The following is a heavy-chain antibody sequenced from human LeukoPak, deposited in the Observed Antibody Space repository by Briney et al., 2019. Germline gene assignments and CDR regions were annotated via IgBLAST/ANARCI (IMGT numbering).Heavy chain of an antibody. J-gene: IGHJ4*02. Sequence: GGPLRLSCAASGFTFSSYEMNWVRQAPGKGLEWVSYISSSGSTIYYADSVKGRFTISRDNSKNTLYLQMNSLRAEDTAIYYCAKDYGGNAGYFDYWGQGTLVTVSS. CDR1: GFTFSSYE. CDR3: AKDYGGNAGYFDY. D-gene: IGHD4-23*01. CDR2: ISSSGSTI. V-gene: IGHV3-48*03.